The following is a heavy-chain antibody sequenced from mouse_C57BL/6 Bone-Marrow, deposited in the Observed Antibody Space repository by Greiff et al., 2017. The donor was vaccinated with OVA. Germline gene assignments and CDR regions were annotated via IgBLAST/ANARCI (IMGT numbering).Heavy chain of an antibody. Sequence: EVHLVESGGGLVKPGGSLKLSCAASGFTFSSYAMSWVRQTPEKRLEWVATISDGGSYTYYPDNVKGRFTISRDNAKNNLYLQMSHLKSEDTAMYYCARDRYYGTHYWGQGTSVTVSS. D-gene: IGHD1-1*01. J-gene: IGHJ4*01. V-gene: IGHV5-4*01. CDR3: ARDRYYGTHY. CDR1: GFTFSSYA. CDR2: ISDGGSYT.